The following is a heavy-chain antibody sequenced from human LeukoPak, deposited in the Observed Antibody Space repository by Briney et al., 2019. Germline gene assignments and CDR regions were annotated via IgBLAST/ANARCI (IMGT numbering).Heavy chain of an antibody. CDR3: ARLDSGSYYLEDFDY. D-gene: IGHD1-26*01. V-gene: IGHV4-34*01. Sequence: PSETLSLTCAVYGGSFSGYYWSRIRQPPGKGLEWIGSIYYSGSTYYNPSLKSRVTISVDTSKNQFSLKLSSVTAADTAVYYCARLDSGSYYLEDFDYWGQGTLVTVSS. CDR2: IYYSGST. J-gene: IGHJ4*02. CDR1: GGSFSGYY.